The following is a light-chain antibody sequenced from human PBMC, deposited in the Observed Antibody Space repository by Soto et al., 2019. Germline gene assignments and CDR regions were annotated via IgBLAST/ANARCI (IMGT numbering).Light chain of an antibody. CDR3: QQSYSTPPT. CDR2: AAS. CDR1: QSISTY. Sequence: DSQMTKSPSSLSASIGDRVTITCRASQSISTYLNWYQHKPGKAPKLLIYAASSLQGGVPSRFSGSGSGTDFTLTISSLQPEDFATYYCQQSYSTPPTFGQGTKVEIK. J-gene: IGKJ1*01. V-gene: IGKV1-39*01.